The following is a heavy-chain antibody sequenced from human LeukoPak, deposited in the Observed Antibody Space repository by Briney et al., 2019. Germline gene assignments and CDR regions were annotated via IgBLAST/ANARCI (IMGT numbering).Heavy chain of an antibody. CDR1: GYTFTSYG. Sequence: ASVKVSCKASGYTFTSYGINWVRQATGQGLEWMGWMNPNSGNTGYAQKFQGRVTITRNTSISTAYMELSSLRSEDTAVYYCARDLAGYYGSGSGGGYWGQGTLVTVSS. D-gene: IGHD3-10*01. CDR2: MNPNSGNT. CDR3: ARDLAGYYGSGSGGGY. J-gene: IGHJ4*02. V-gene: IGHV1-8*03.